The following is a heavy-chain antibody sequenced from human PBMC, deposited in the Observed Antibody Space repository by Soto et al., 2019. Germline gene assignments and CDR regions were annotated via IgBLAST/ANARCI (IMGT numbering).Heavy chain of an antibody. Sequence: ASVKVSCKASGYTFTGYYMHWVRQAPGQGLEWMGWINPNSGGTNYAQKFQGWVTMTRDTSISTAYMELSRLRSDDTAVYYCARVPNWGSGDDAFDIWGQGTMVTVSS. CDR1: GYTFTGYY. CDR2: INPNSGGT. J-gene: IGHJ3*02. V-gene: IGHV1-2*04. CDR3: ARVPNWGSGDDAFDI. D-gene: IGHD7-27*01.